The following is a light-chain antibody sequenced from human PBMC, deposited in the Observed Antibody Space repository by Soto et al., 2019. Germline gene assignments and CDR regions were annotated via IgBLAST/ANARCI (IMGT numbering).Light chain of an antibody. Sequence: SYELTQPLSVSVALGQTARITCGGNNIGSKNVHWYQQKPGQAPVLVIYRDSNRPSGIPERFSGYNSGNTATLTISRAQAGDDADYYCQVWDSSTARVFGGGTKVTVL. J-gene: IGLJ3*02. V-gene: IGLV3-9*01. CDR2: RDS. CDR1: NIGSKN. CDR3: QVWDSSTARV.